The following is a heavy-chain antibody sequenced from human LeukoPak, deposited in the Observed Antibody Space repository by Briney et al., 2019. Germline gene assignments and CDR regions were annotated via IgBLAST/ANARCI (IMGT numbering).Heavy chain of an antibody. J-gene: IGHJ4*02. Sequence: PGGSLRLSCAASGFTFSSYSMNWVRQAPGKGLEWVSSISSSSSYIYYADSVKGRFTIPRDNAKNSLYLQMNSLRAEDTAVYYCAGDCSSTSCYDGWGQGTLVTVSS. D-gene: IGHD2-2*01. CDR3: AGDCSSTSCYDG. CDR1: GFTFSSYS. CDR2: ISSSSSYI. V-gene: IGHV3-21*01.